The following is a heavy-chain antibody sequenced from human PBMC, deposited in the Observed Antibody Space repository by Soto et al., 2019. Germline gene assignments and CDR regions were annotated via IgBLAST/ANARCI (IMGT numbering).Heavy chain of an antibody. Sequence: GGSLRLSCAASGFTFSSYGMHWVRQAPGKGLEWVAVISYDGSNKYYADSVKGRFTISRDNSKNTLYLQMNSLRAEDTAVYYCAKDWVGYSYESWFDPWGQGTLVTVSS. D-gene: IGHD5-18*01. CDR1: GFTFSSYG. J-gene: IGHJ5*02. CDR3: AKDWVGYSYESWFDP. CDR2: ISYDGSNK. V-gene: IGHV3-30*18.